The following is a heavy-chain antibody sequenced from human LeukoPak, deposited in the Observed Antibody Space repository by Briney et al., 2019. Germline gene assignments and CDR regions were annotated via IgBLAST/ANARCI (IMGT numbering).Heavy chain of an antibody. CDR3: ARHPYDSSGYYNRLDP. V-gene: IGHV1-2*02. J-gene: IGHJ5*02. CDR1: GYTFTAYY. CDR2: INPNSGGT. D-gene: IGHD3-22*01. Sequence: GASVKVSCKTSGYTFTAYYIRWVRQAPGQGLEWMGWINPNSGGTNYAQKFQGRVTMTRDTSISTAYMELSRLRTDDTAVYYCARHPYDSSGYYNRLDPWGQGTLVTVSS.